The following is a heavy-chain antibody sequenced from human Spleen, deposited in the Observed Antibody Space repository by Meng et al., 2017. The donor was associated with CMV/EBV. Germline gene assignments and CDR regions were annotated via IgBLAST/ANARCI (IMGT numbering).Heavy chain of an antibody. V-gene: IGHV1-69*04. CDR3: AREGDGNNLFWFDP. CDR2: IIPTVDIT. J-gene: IGHJ5*02. D-gene: IGHD5-24*01. CDR1: GGTFINYG. Sequence: ASGGTFINYGINWVRQAPGQGLEWMGSIIPTVDITNYAQRFQGRLTISVDISASTVYMDLSSLRSKDTAVYYCAREGDGNNLFWFDPWGQGTLVTVSS.